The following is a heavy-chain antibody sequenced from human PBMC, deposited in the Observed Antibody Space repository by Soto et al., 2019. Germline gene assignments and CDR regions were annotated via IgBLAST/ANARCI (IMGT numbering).Heavy chain of an antibody. J-gene: IGHJ6*02. CDR3: VRLGVTTSVYYYTMDV. V-gene: IGHV1-18*04. D-gene: IGHD4-4*01. CDR2: ISAYNGNT. Sequence: GASVKVSCKASGFGLINYGFTWVRQAPGQGLEWMGWISAYNGNTIYAQNLQGRLTMTRDTSTSTAYMELRSLRSDDTAVYYCVRLGVTTSVYYYTMDVWGQGTTVTVSS. CDR1: GFGLINYG.